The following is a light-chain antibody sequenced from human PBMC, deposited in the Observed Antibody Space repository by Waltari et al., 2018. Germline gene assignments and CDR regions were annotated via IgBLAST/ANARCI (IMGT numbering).Light chain of an antibody. CDR2: AAS. J-gene: IGKJ1*01. CDR3: QQSHSSPHT. Sequence: DIQMTQSPSSLSASVGDRVTITCRASQSIRNSLNWYQQKPGKAPKLLFYAASSWQSGVPSRFSGSGSGTDFTLTISSLQPEDIATYYCQQSHSSPHTFGQGTKVEIK. V-gene: IGKV1-39*01. CDR1: QSIRNS.